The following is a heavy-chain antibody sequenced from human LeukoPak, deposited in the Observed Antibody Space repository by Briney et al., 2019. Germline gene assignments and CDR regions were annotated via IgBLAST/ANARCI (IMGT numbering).Heavy chain of an antibody. CDR3: ARDAVDY. V-gene: IGHV3-33*01. Sequence: PGGPLRLSCEASGFTFRSYGMHWVRQAPGKGLEWVAVIWKDGSNKYYADFVKGRFTISRDNSRNTLYLQINSLRVEDTAVYYCARDAVDYWGQGTLVTVSS. J-gene: IGHJ4*02. CDR1: GFTFRSYG. CDR2: IWKDGSNK.